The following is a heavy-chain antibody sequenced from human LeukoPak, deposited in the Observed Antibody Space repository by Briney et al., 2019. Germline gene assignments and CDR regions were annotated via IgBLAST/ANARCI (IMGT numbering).Heavy chain of an antibody. Sequence: SGTLSLTCTVSGGSISSSSYYWGWIRQPPGKGLEWIGSIYYSGSTYYNPSLKSRVTISVDTSKNQFSLKLSSVTVADTAVYYCARRRAWGYAFDIWGQGTMVTVSS. D-gene: IGHD3-16*01. J-gene: IGHJ3*02. CDR2: IYYSGST. CDR3: ARRRAWGYAFDI. V-gene: IGHV4-39*07. CDR1: GGSISSSSYY.